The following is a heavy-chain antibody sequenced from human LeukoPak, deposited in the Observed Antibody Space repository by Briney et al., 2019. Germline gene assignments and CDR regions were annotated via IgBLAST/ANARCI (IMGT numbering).Heavy chain of an antibody. CDR2: ISSSSSYI. V-gene: IGHV3-21*01. D-gene: IGHD3-16*02. CDR1: GFTFGSYS. Sequence: GGSLRLSCAASGFTFGSYSMNWVRQAPGKGLEWVSSISSSSSYIYYADSVKGRFTISRDNAKNSLYLQMNSLRAEDTAVYYCARDIAIAPFDYWGQGTLVTVSS. CDR3: ARDIAIAPFDY. J-gene: IGHJ4*02.